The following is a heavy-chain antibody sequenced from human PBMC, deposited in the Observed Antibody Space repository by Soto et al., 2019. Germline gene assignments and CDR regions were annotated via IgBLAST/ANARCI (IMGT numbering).Heavy chain of an antibody. Sequence: QVQLVQSGAEVKKPGSSVKVSCKASGGTFSSYAISWVRQAPGQGLEWMGGIIPIFGTANYAQKFQGRVAITADESTSTAYMELSSLRSEDTAVYYCARDYCSGGSCYPSVRALDAFDIWGQGTMVTVSS. V-gene: IGHV1-69*01. CDR3: ARDYCSGGSCYPSVRALDAFDI. CDR2: IIPIFGTA. D-gene: IGHD2-15*01. J-gene: IGHJ3*02. CDR1: GGTFSSYA.